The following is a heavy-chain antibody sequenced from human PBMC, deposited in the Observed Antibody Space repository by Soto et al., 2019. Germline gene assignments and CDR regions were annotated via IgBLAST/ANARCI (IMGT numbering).Heavy chain of an antibody. V-gene: IGHV5-51*01. D-gene: IGHD3-22*01. Sequence: PGDSLKISCKGSGYSFTSYWIGWVRQMPGKGLEWMGIIYPGDSDTRYSPSFQGQVTISADKSISTAYLQWSSLKASDTAMYYCARHFYYYDSSGYPDYWGQRTLVTVSS. J-gene: IGHJ4*02. CDR3: ARHFYYYDSSGYPDY. CDR2: IYPGDSDT. CDR1: GYSFTSYW.